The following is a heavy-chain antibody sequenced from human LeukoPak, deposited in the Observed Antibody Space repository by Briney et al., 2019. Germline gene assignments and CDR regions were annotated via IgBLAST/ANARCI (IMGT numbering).Heavy chain of an antibody. D-gene: IGHD3-22*01. CDR3: AREGVLTRYYYDSSGCYFDY. J-gene: IGHJ4*02. CDR1: GYTFTSYY. Sequence: GASVKVSCKASGYTFTSYYMHWVRQAPGQGLEWMGWINPNSGGTNYAQKFQGRVTMTRDTSISTAYMELSRLRSDDTAVYYCAREGVLTRYYYDSSGCYFDYWGQGTLVTVSS. CDR2: INPNSGGT. V-gene: IGHV1-2*02.